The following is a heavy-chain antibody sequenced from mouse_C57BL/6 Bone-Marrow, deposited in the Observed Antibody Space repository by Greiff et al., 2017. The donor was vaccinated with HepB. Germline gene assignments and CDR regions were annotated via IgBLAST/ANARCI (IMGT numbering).Heavy chain of an antibody. CDR3: AREFPYYYGSSYDYAMDY. D-gene: IGHD1-1*01. J-gene: IGHJ4*01. CDR1: GYTFTSYW. CDR2: IDPSDSYT. V-gene: IGHV1-69*01. Sequence: VQLQQPGAELVMPGASVKLSCKASGYTFTSYWMHWVKQRPGQGLEWIGEIDPSDSYTNYNQKFEGKSTLTVDKSSSTAYMQLSSLTSEDSAVYYCAREFPYYYGSSYDYAMDYWGQGTSVTVSS.